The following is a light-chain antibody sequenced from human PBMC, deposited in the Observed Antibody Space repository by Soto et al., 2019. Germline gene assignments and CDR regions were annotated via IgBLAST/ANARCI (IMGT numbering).Light chain of an antibody. J-gene: IGKJ5*01. V-gene: IGKV3-11*01. Sequence: DIVMTQSPLSLSVTPGEPASISCRSSQILLHSNGYNYLAWYQQKPGQAPRLVIYGAFNRATGIPARFSGSGSGTDFTLTISSLEPEDFAVYYCQQRNIWPPVTFGQGTRLEIK. CDR1: QILLHSNGYNY. CDR3: QQRNIWPPVT. CDR2: GAF.